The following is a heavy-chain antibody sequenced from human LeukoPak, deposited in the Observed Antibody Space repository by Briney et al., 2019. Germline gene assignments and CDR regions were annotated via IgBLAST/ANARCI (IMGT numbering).Heavy chain of an antibody. Sequence: GGSLRLSCAASGFTFSSYGMHWVRQAPGKGLEWVAVISYDGSNKYYADSVKGRFTISRDNSKNTLYLQMNSLRAEDTAVYYCAKGITMVRGVMGDAFDIWGQGTMVTASS. CDR2: ISYDGSNK. CDR3: AKGITMVRGVMGDAFDI. J-gene: IGHJ3*02. D-gene: IGHD3-10*01. V-gene: IGHV3-30*18. CDR1: GFTFSSYG.